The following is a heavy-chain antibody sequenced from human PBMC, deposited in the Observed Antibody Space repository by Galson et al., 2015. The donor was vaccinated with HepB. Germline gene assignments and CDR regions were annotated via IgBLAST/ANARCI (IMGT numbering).Heavy chain of an antibody. CDR3: AKVGAFYYEYFFDY. CDR2: ISGSGGST. V-gene: IGHV3-23*01. J-gene: IGHJ4*02. CDR1: GFTFSSYA. Sequence: SLRLSCAASGFTFSSYAMSWVRQAPGKGLEWVSGISGSGGSTYYADSVKGRFTISRDNSKNTVFLQMNSLRAEDTAIYYCAKVGAFYYEYFFDYWGQGTLVTVSS. D-gene: IGHD3-22*01.